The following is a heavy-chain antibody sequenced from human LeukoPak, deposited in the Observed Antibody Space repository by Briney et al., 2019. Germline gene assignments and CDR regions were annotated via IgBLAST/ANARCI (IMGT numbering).Heavy chain of an antibody. CDR3: AREVIGYGRWAFDI. CDR2: ISSSSSYI. Sequence: GGSLRLSCAASGFTFSSYSVNWVRQAPGKGLEWVSSISSSSSYIYYADSVKGRFTISRDNAKNSLYLQMNSLRAEDTAVYYCAREVIGYGRWAFDIRGQGTMVTVSS. D-gene: IGHD3-9*01. V-gene: IGHV3-21*01. J-gene: IGHJ3*02. CDR1: GFTFSSYS.